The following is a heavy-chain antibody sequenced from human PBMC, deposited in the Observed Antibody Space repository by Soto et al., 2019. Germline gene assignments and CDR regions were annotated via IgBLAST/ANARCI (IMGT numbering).Heavy chain of an antibody. D-gene: IGHD6-19*01. V-gene: IGHV1-69*01. CDR3: ARAHSSGWYTRAWFDP. J-gene: IGHJ5*02. CDR2: IIPIFGTA. CDR1: GGTFSSYA. Sequence: QVQLVQSGAEVKKPGSSVKVSCKASGGTFSSYAISWVRQAPGQGLEWMGGIIPIFGTANYAQKFQGRVTITADESTSTDYMELSSLRSEDTAVYYCARAHSSGWYTRAWFDPWGQGTLVTVSS.